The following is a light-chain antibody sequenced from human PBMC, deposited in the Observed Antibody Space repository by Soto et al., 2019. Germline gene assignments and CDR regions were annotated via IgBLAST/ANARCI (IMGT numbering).Light chain of an antibody. V-gene: IGKV3-20*01. CDR3: QKYGPSPLT. CDR2: GAS. CDR1: QSVSTDH. Sequence: EIVLTQSPGTLSLSPGERATLSCRTSQSVSTDHLAWYQQKPGQAPRLLIYGASSRATGIPDRFSGSGSGTDFTLTISRLEPEDFAVYYCQKYGPSPLTFGQGTKVEI. J-gene: IGKJ1*01.